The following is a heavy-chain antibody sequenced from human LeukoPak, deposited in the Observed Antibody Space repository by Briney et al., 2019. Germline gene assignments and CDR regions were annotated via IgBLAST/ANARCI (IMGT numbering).Heavy chain of an antibody. CDR1: GFTFSTYE. D-gene: IGHD4-23*01. CDR3: AREVIGGNSA. V-gene: IGHV3-21*01. J-gene: IGHJ4*02. CDR2: ISSSTTYI. Sequence: GESLRLSCAASGFTFSTYEASWVRQAPGKRLEWVASISSSTTYIYYADSLKGRFTISRDDAKNSLYLQMSSLRAEDTAVYYCAREVIGGNSAWGQGTLVTVSS.